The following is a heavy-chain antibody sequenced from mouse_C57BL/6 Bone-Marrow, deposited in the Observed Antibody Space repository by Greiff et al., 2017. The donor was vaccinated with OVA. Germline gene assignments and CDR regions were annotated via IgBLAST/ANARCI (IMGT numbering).Heavy chain of an antibody. CDR3: ARERGYSNYGWFDY. J-gene: IGHJ2*01. CDR2: IYYSGTI. CDR1: GISITTGNYR. V-gene: IGHV3-5*01. Sequence: EVQLQESGPGLVKPSQTVFLTCTVTGISITTGNYRWSWIRQFPGNKLEWLGYIYYSGTITYNPSLTSRTAIPKDTPKNQCFLEMNYLTAKDTATYYCARERGYSNYGWFDYWGQGTTLTVSS. D-gene: IGHD2-5*01.